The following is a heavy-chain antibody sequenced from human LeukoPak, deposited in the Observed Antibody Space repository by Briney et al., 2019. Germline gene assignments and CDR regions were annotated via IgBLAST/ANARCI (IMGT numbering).Heavy chain of an antibody. J-gene: IGHJ6*02. V-gene: IGHV3-21*01. D-gene: IGHD2-2*01. CDR2: ISSSSSYI. CDR3: ARAEYCSSTSCYLPNYYYYGMDV. Sequence: GGSLRLSCAASGFTFSSYSMNWVRQAPGKGLEWVSSISSSSSYIYYADSVKGRFTISRDNAKNSLYLQMNSLRAEDTAVYYCARAEYCSSTSCYLPNYYYYGMDVWGQGTTVTVSS. CDR1: GFTFSSYS.